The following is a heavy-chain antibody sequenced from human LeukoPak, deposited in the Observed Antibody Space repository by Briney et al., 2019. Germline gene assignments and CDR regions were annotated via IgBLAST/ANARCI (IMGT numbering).Heavy chain of an antibody. J-gene: IGHJ4*02. CDR3: ARPTLWGSYWYFDY. CDR1: GYTFTSYA. D-gene: IGHD3-16*01. Sequence: ASVNVSCKASGYTFTSYAMNWVRQAPGQGLEWMGWINTNTGNPTYAQGFTGRFVFSLDTSVSTAYLQISSLKAEDTAVYYCARPTLWGSYWYFDYWGQGTLVTVSS. V-gene: IGHV7-4-1*02. CDR2: INTNTGNP.